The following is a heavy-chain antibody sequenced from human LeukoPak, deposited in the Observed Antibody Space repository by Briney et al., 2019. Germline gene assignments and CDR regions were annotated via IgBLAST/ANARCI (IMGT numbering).Heavy chain of an antibody. J-gene: IGHJ3*02. D-gene: IGHD3-3*01. Sequence: PGGSLRLSCAASGSTFSSYAMSWVRQAPGKGLEWVSAISGSGGSTYYADSVKGRFTNSRDNSRNTLYLQMHSLRAEDTAVYYCAKDSSEWPYDAFDIWGQGTMVTVSS. CDR1: GSTFSSYA. CDR3: AKDSSEWPYDAFDI. V-gene: IGHV3-23*01. CDR2: ISGSGGST.